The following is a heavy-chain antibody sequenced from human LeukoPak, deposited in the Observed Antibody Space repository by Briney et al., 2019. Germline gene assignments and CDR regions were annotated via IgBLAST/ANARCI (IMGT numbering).Heavy chain of an antibody. CDR2: IFPIFGTA. D-gene: IGHD5-12*01. J-gene: IGHJ4*01. CDR3: ARALSRGYSGYDYGLGY. CDR1: GGTFSSYV. V-gene: IGHV1-69*05. Sequence: SVKVSCKPSGGTFSSYVIGWVGRALGKGLDWLGGIFPIFGTANYAQKLQGRVTMTTETSTSTAYMELRSLRSDDTAVYYCARALSRGYSGYDYGLGYWGQGTLVTVSS.